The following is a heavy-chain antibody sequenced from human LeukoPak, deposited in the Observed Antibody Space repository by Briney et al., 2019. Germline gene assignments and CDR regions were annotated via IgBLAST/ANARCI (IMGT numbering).Heavy chain of an antibody. Sequence: SQTLSLTCTVSGGSISSGDYYWSWIRQPPGKGLEWIGYIYYSGSTYYNPSLKSRVTISVDTSKNQFSLKLSSVTAADTAVYYCARDRNCSGGSCYSLGWFDPWGQGTLVTVSS. V-gene: IGHV4-30-4*01. D-gene: IGHD2-15*01. CDR3: ARDRNCSGGSCYSLGWFDP. CDR2: IYYSGST. J-gene: IGHJ5*02. CDR1: GGSISSGDYY.